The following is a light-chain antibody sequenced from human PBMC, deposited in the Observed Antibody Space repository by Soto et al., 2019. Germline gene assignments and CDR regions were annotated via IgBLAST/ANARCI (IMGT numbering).Light chain of an antibody. J-gene: IGKJ4*01. CDR3: QQSYSPPSLT. CDR2: AAS. Sequence: DIPMTQSPSSLSASVGDRVTMTCRASQPISTYLNWYQQKPGKAPELLIYAASSLQSGVPSRFSGSGSGTHFTLTISSLQPEDFVTYFCQQSYSPPSLTFGGGTKVEI. CDR1: QPISTY. V-gene: IGKV1-39*01.